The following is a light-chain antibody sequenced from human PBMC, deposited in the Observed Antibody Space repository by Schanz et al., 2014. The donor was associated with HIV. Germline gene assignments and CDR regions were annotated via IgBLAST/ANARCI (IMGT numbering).Light chain of an antibody. CDR3: CSYTTTSTYV. CDR2: DVS. Sequence: QSALTQPASVSGSPGQSITIPCTGTSSDVGGYNYLSWYQQHPGKAPKLMIYDVSNRPSGVSSRFSGSKSGNTASLTISGLQAEDEADYYCCSYTTTSTYVFGAGTKLTVL. V-gene: IGLV2-14*03. CDR1: SSDVGGYNY. J-gene: IGLJ1*01.